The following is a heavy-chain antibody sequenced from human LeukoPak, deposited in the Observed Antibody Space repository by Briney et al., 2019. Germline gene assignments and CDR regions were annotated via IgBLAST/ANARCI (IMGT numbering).Heavy chain of an antibody. CDR1: GFTFSNYA. Sequence: PGGSLRLSCAASGFTFSNYAMSWVRQAPGKGLEWVSAVSGSDDSTYYADSVKGRFTISRDNSKNTLYLQMNSLRAEDTAVYYCAKWGDYDILTGYYDSDYWGQGTLVTVSS. V-gene: IGHV3-23*01. J-gene: IGHJ4*02. D-gene: IGHD3-9*01. CDR2: VSGSDDST. CDR3: AKWGDYDILTGYYDSDY.